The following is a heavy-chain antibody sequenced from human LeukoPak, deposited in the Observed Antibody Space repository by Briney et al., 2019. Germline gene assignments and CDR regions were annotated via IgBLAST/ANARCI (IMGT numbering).Heavy chain of an antibody. V-gene: IGHV3-74*01. CDR2: INGAGTSI. CDR1: GFILSSDW. D-gene: IGHD5-18*01. CDR3: LRSRGNSYGYWDS. J-gene: IGHJ1*01. Sequence: GGSLRLSCVASGFILSSDWMHWVRQAPGKGLVWVSRINGAGTSISYADSVKGRFTISRDNAKNTLYLQMNSLRAEDSAACYCLRSRGNSYGYWDSWGQGTLVTVSS.